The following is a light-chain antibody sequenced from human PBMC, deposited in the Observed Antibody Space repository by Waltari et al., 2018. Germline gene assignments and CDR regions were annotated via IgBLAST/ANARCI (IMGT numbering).Light chain of an antibody. CDR3: HSRDTISTRV. J-gene: IGLJ3*02. Sequence: SSELTQDPAVSVSLGQTVSITCQGNSLRRYYASWYQQRPGQAPRLVLYGQDNRPSGIPDRFSGATSGDTASLTITGAKAEDEADYYCHSRDTISTRVFGGGTRLTV. CDR2: GQD. CDR1: SLRRYY. V-gene: IGLV3-19*01.